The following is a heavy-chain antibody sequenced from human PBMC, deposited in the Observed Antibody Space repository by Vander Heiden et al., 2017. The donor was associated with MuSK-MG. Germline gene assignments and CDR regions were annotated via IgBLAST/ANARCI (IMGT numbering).Heavy chain of an antibody. V-gene: IGHV3-48*01. CDR3: ARDRHRLSGMDV. Sequence: EVQLVESGGGLVQPGWSLRLSCAASASTFRSYSMNWVRQAPGKGLEWVSYISSSSSTIYYADSVKGRFTISRDNAKNSLYLQMNSLRAEDTAVYYCARDRHRLSGMDVWGQGTTVTVSS. CDR2: ISSSSSTI. CDR1: ASTFRSYS. J-gene: IGHJ6*02.